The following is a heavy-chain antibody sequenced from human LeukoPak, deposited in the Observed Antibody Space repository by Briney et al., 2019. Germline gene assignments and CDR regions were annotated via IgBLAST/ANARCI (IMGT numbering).Heavy chain of an antibody. CDR3: ARDRFEATTGTPYFDY. J-gene: IGHJ4*02. V-gene: IGHV3-33*08. D-gene: IGHD6-13*01. Sequence: PGRSLRLSCAASGFTFSTYGMHWVRQAPGKGLEWVALIWYDGSNEYYADSVKGRFTISRDNSKNTLFLQMNSLRAEDTAVYYCARDRFEATTGTPYFDYWGQGTLVTVSS. CDR1: GFTFSTYG. CDR2: IWYDGSNE.